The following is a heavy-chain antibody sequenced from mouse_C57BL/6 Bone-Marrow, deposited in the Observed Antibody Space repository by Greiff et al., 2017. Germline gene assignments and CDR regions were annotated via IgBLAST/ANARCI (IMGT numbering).Heavy chain of an antibody. D-gene: IGHD3-2*02. CDR3: GRHERQLRLWGYYAMDY. J-gene: IGHJ4*01. CDR2: FYPGSGSI. Sequence: QVQLQQSGAELVKPGASVKLSCKASGYTFTEYTIHWVKPRSGQGLEWIGWFYPGSGSIKYNEKFKGQAQLTADKCASTVYMELSRVTSEDSAVDFCGRHERQLRLWGYYAMDYWGQGTSVTVSS. CDR1: GYTFTEYT. V-gene: IGHV1-62-2*01.